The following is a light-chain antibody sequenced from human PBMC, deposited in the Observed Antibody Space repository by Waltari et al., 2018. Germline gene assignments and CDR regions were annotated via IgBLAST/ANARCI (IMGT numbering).Light chain of an antibody. CDR3: LQCRAWPYT. J-gene: IGKJ2*01. CDR1: ERISTS. V-gene: IGKV3-11*01. CDR2: DTS. Sequence: DIVLTHSPATLPLSPGEGATLSCRASERISTSLAWYQQKPGQAPRLLMYDTSNRAPGIPARFSASGSGTDFTLTISSLEPDDFAVYYCLQCRAWPYTFGQGTKVEI.